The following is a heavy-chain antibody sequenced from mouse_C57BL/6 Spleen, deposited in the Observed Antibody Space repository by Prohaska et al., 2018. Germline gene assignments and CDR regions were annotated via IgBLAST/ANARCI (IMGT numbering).Heavy chain of an antibody. Sequence: EVQLLETGGGLVQPGGSRGLSCEGSGFTFSGFWMSWVRQTPGKTLEWFGDINSDGSAINYAPSIKDRFTIFRDNDKSTLYLHMSNVRSEDTATYFCMRYGNYWYFDVWGTGTTVTVSS. D-gene: IGHD2-1*01. CDR2: INSDGSAI. CDR1: GFTFSGFW. J-gene: IGHJ1*03. CDR3: MRYGNYWYFDV. V-gene: IGHV11-2*01.